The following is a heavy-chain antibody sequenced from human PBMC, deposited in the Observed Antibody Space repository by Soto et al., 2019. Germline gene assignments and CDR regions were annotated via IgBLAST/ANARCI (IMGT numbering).Heavy chain of an antibody. CDR3: ARDEAIFGVVNFDY. CDR1: GFTFSSYS. CDR2: ISSSSSYI. V-gene: IGHV3-21*01. J-gene: IGHJ4*02. D-gene: IGHD3-3*01. Sequence: EVQLVESGGGLVKPGGSLRLSCAASGFTFSSYSMNWVRQAPGKGLEWVSSISSSSSYIYYADSVKGRFTISRDNAKNSLYLQMNSLRAEDTAVYYCARDEAIFGVVNFDYWGLGTLVTVSS.